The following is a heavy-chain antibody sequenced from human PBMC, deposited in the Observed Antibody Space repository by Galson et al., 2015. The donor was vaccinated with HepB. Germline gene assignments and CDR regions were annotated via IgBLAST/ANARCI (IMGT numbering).Heavy chain of an antibody. CDR2: IIPIFGTA. V-gene: IGHV1-69*06. CDR1: GGTFSSYA. D-gene: IGHD1-1*01. J-gene: IGHJ4*02. Sequence: SVKVSCKASGGTFSSYAISWVRQAPGQGLEWMGGIIPIFGTANYAQKFQGRVTITADKSTSTAYMELSSLRSEDTAVYYCAGGAWNDVGGYFDYWGQGTLVTVSS. CDR3: AGGAWNDVGGYFDY.